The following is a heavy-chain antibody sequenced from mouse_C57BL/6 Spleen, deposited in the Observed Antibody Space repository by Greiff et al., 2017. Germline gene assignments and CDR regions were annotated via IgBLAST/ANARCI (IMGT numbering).Heavy chain of an antibody. CDR3: ARSTGTDWYFDV. Sequence: VKLQQPGTELVKPGASVKLSCKASGYTFTSYWMHWVKQRPGQGLEWIGNINPSNGGTNYNEKFKSKATLTVDKSSSTAYMQLSSLTSEDSAVYYCARSTGTDWYFDVWGTGTTVTVSS. CDR1: GYTFTSYW. J-gene: IGHJ1*03. D-gene: IGHD4-1*01. CDR2: INPSNGGT. V-gene: IGHV1-53*01.